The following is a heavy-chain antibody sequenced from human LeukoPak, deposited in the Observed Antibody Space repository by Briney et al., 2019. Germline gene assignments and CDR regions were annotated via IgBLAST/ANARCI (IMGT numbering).Heavy chain of an antibody. V-gene: IGHV1-58*01. Sequence: GTSVKVSCKASGFTFTSSAVQWVRQARGPRLEWIGWIVVGSGNTNYAQKFKVRVTITRDMATSTVYMELSSVRSEDTAVYYCAAAGHFGWAFDDWGQGTLVTVSS. CDR2: IVVGSGNT. D-gene: IGHD3-9*01. CDR1: GFTFTSSA. CDR3: AAAGHFGWAFDD. J-gene: IGHJ4*02.